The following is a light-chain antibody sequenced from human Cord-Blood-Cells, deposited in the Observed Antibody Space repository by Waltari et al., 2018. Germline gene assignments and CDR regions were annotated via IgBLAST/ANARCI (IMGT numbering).Light chain of an antibody. Sequence: QSVLTQPPSVSGAPGQRVTISCTGSSSNIGAGYDVHWYQQLPGTAPKLLIYGNRIRPSGVPDRFSCSKSGTSASLAITGLQAEDEADYYCQSYDSSLSGYVFGTGTKVTVL. J-gene: IGLJ1*01. CDR3: QSYDSSLSGYV. CDR1: SSNIGAGYD. V-gene: IGLV1-40*01. CDR2: GNR.